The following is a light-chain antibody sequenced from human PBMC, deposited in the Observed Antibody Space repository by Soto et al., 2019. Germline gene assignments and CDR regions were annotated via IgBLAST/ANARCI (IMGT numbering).Light chain of an antibody. CDR2: GAS. J-gene: IGKJ5*01. V-gene: IGKV3-15*01. CDR3: QQYHNWPPVT. Sequence: EIVMTQSPATLSVSPGERATLSCRASQSVSSNLAWYQQKPGQAPRLLIYGASTRATGIPARFSGSGSGTEFTLTISSLQSEDFAIFYCQQYHNWPPVTFGGGTRLEIK. CDR1: QSVSSN.